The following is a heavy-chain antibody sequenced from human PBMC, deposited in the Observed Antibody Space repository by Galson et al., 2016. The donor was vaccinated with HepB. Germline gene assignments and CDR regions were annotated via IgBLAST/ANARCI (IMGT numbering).Heavy chain of an antibody. Sequence: SLRLSCAASGFTFSNYNMDWVRQAPGKGMEWVSYVSPNGNTKYYADSVKGRFSISKDNAKNSLSLQMTSLRGDDTAVYYCARGLPFHSSGWYFDSWGQGILATVSS. CDR1: GFTFSNYN. CDR2: VSPNGNTK. V-gene: IGHV3-48*03. D-gene: IGHD6-19*01. J-gene: IGHJ4*02. CDR3: ARGLPFHSSGWYFDS.